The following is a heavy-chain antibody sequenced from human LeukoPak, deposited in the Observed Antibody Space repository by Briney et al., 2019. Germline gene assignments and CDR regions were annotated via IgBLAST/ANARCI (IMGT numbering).Heavy chain of an antibody. CDR1: GGSISSSSYY. V-gene: IGHV4-39*02. CDR3: ARDHLANLASRLFDP. CDR2: IYYSGST. D-gene: IGHD3-3*01. Sequence: SETLSLTCTVSGGSISSSSYYWGWIRQPPGKGLEWIGSIYYSGSTYYNPSLKSRVTISVDTSKNQFSLKLNSVTAADTAVYYCARDHLANLASRLFDPWGQGTLVTVSS. J-gene: IGHJ5*02.